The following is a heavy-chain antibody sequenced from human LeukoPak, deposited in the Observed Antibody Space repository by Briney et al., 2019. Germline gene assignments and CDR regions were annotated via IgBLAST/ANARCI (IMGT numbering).Heavy chain of an antibody. CDR1: GFTFSSYG. Sequence: GGSLRLYCAASGFTFSSYGMHWVRQAPGKGLEWVAVIWYDGSNKYYADSVKGRFTISRDNSKNTLYLQMNSLRAEDTAVYYCAREMYYDFWSGYDPHSGMDVWGQGTTVTVSS. V-gene: IGHV3-33*01. CDR2: IWYDGSNK. J-gene: IGHJ6*02. CDR3: AREMYYDFWSGYDPHSGMDV. D-gene: IGHD3-3*01.